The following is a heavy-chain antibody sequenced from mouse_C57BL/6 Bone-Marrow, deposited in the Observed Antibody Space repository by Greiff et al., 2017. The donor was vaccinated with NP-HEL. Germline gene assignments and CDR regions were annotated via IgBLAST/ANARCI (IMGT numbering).Heavy chain of an antibody. J-gene: IGHJ2*01. CDR2: IRNKANGYTT. D-gene: IGHD2-1*01. V-gene: IGHV7-3*01. Sequence: EVHLVESGGGLVQPGGSLSLSCAASGFTFTDYYMSWVRQPPGKALEWLGFIRNKANGYTTEYSASVKGRFTISRDNSQSILYLQMNALRAEDSATYYCARSSRNYVLFDYWGQGTTLTVSS. CDR1: GFTFTDYY. CDR3: ARSSRNYVLFDY.